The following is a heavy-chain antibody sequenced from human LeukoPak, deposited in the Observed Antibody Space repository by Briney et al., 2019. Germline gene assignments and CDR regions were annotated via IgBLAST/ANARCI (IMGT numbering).Heavy chain of an antibody. CDR3: ARGFPPRRYYDSSGYYSYYFDY. V-gene: IGHV1-3*03. D-gene: IGHD3-22*01. CDR1: GYDFTKYA. J-gene: IGHJ4*02. Sequence: GASVKVSCKASGYDFTKYAVQWVRQAPGQRLEWMGWIDAGNGRTKYSQDFQGRVTITRDTSASMAYMELSSLRSDDMAEYYCARGFPPRRYYDSSGYYSYYFDYWGQGTLVTVSS. CDR2: IDAGNGRT.